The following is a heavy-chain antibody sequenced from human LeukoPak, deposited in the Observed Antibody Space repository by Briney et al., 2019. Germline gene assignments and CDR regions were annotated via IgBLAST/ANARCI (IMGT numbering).Heavy chain of an antibody. D-gene: IGHD1-26*01. J-gene: IGHJ4*02. CDR2: ISGSGGST. V-gene: IGHV3-23*01. Sequence: GGSLRLSCAASGFTFSSYSMNWVRQAPGKGLEWFSAISGSGGSTYYADSVKGRFTISRDNSKNTLYLQMNSLRAEDTAVYYCAKVAIRSGSYGNWGQGTLVTVSS. CDR1: GFTFSSYS. CDR3: AKVAIRSGSYGN.